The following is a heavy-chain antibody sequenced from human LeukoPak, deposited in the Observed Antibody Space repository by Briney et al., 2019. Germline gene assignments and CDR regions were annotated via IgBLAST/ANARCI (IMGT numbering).Heavy chain of an antibody. CDR2: IYYSGST. CDR3: AGGYYYDSSGYYDY. V-gene: IGHV4-59*01. Sequence: SETLSLTCTVSGGSISSYYWSWIRQPPGKRLEWIGYIYYSGSTNYNPSLKSRVTISVDTSKNQFSLKLSSVTAADTAVYYCAGGYYYDSSGYYDYWGQGTLVTVSS. J-gene: IGHJ4*02. D-gene: IGHD3-22*01. CDR1: GGSISSYY.